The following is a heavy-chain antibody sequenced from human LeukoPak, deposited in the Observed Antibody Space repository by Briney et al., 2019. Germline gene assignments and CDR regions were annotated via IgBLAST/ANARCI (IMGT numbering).Heavy chain of an antibody. J-gene: IGHJ4*02. Sequence: RPGGSLRLSCAASGFTFSSYWMSWVRQAPGKGLEWVANIKQDGSEKYYVDSVKGRFTIPRDNAKNSLYLQMNSLRVEDTALYYCAKDTDSSGYYSGYFDYWGQGTLVTVSS. CDR2: IKQDGSEK. CDR3: AKDTDSSGYYSGYFDY. D-gene: IGHD3-22*01. CDR1: GFTFSSYW. V-gene: IGHV3-7*03.